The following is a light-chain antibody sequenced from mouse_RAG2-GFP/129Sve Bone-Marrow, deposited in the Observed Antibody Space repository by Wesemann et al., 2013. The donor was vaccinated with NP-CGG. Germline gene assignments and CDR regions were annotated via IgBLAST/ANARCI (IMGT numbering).Light chain of an antibody. V-gene: IGKV8-19*01. J-gene: IGKJ1*01. CDR2: WAS. CDR3: QQYYSYPPWT. CDR1: QSLLNSGNQKNY. Sequence: DIVMTQSPSSLSVSAGEKVTMSCKSSQSLLNSGNQKNYLAWYQQKPGQPPKLLIYWASTRESGVPDRFTGSGSGTDFTLTISSVKAEDLAVYYCQQYYSYPPWTFGGGTKLEIK.